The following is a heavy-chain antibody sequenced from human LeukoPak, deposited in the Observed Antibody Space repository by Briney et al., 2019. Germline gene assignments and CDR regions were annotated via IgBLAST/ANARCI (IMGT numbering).Heavy chain of an antibody. CDR2: IKQDGSEK. V-gene: IGHV3-7*01. Sequence: GGSLRLSCAASGFTFSSYWMSWVRQAPGKGLEWEADIKQDGSEKYYVDSVKGRFTISRDNAKNSLYLQMNSLRAEDTAVYYCARDLRYFDWLPDAFDIWGQGTMVTVSS. CDR1: GFTFSSYW. D-gene: IGHD3-9*01. J-gene: IGHJ3*02. CDR3: ARDLRYFDWLPDAFDI.